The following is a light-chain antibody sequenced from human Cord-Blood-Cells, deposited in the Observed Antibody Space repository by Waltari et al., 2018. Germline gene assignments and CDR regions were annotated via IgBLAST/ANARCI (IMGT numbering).Light chain of an antibody. CDR2: WAS. V-gene: IGKV4-1*01. J-gene: IGKJ3*01. Sequence: DIVMTKSPDSMAVSLGERATINSKSSQSVLYSSNNKNYLAWYQQKPGQPPKLLIYWASTRESGVPDRFSGSGSGTDFTLTISSLQAEDVAVYYCQQYYSTPLTFGPGTKVDIK. CDR3: QQYYSTPLT. CDR1: QSVLYSSNNKNY.